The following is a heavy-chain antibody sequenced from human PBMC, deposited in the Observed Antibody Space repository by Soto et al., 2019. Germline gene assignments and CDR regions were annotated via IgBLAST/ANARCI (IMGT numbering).Heavy chain of an antibody. CDR2: IITITGFV. CDR3: ARETYCSFTRCYSARYDAFDI. Sequence: SGGSLRLSCAASGFTFSSYSMNWVRQAPGKGLEWVSIITITGFVDYADSVKGRFTISRDNAKSSLYLQMNSLRAEDTAVYYCARETYCSFTRCYSARYDAFDIRAQRTMDTGSS. D-gene: IGHD2-2*01. CDR1: GFTFSSYS. V-gene: IGHV3-21*01. J-gene: IGHJ3*02.